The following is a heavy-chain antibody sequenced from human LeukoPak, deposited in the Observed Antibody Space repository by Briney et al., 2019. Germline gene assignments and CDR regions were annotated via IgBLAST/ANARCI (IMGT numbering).Heavy chain of an antibody. D-gene: IGHD2-15*01. CDR1: GFTFSSYG. CDR3: ARYCSGGSCYPI. CDR2: ISHDGSNK. Sequence: GRSLRLSCAASGFTFSSYGMHWVRQAPGKGLEGVAVISHDGSNKYYADSVKGRFTISRDNSKNTLYLQMNSLRAEDTAVYYCARYCSGGSCYPIWGQGTLVTVSS. V-gene: IGHV3-30*03. J-gene: IGHJ4*02.